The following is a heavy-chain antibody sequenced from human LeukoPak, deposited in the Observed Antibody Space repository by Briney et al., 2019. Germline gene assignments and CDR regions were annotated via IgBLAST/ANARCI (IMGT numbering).Heavy chain of an antibody. Sequence: GGSLRLSCAASGLTFSDYYMSWIRQAPGKGREWGSYISSSGTTIYYADSVKGRFTISRDNAKNSLYLQMNSLRAEDTAVYFCARWDSSGCLDYWGQGTLVTVSS. CDR1: GLTFSDYY. D-gene: IGHD3-22*01. CDR2: ISSSGTTI. J-gene: IGHJ4*02. CDR3: ARWDSSGCLDY. V-gene: IGHV3-11*01.